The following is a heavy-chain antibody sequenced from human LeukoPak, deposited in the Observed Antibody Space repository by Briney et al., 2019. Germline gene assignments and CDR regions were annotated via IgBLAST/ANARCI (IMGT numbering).Heavy chain of an antibody. V-gene: IGHV3-30-3*01. Sequence: PGGSLRLSCAASGFTFSSYAMHWVRQDPGKGLEWVAVISYDGSNKYYADSVKGRFTISRDNSKNTLYLQMNSLRAEDTAVYYCARGGSSFAPQDVWGKGTTVTVSS. D-gene: IGHD6-6*01. CDR1: GFTFSSYA. CDR2: ISYDGSNK. CDR3: ARGGSSFAPQDV. J-gene: IGHJ6*04.